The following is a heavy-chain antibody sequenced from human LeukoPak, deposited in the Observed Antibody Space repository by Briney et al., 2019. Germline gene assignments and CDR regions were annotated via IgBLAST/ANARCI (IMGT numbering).Heavy chain of an antibody. J-gene: IGHJ3*02. CDR3: ASSVAYAFDI. V-gene: IGHV3-7*01. D-gene: IGHD6-19*01. Sequence: PGGSLRLYCAASGFTFSAYSRSWVRQAPGKGLEWVGNTNQDGSAKYYVDSVKGRFTISRDNAKNSLYLQMNNLRAEDTAVYYCASSVAYAFDIWGQGTMVTVSS. CDR1: GFTFSAYS. CDR2: TNQDGSAK.